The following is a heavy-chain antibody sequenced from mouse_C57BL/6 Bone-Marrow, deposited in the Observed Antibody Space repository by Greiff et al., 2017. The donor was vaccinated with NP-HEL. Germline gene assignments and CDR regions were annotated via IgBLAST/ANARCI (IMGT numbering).Heavy chain of an antibody. J-gene: IGHJ1*03. V-gene: IGHV1-69*01. CDR2: IDPSDSDI. CDR3: AEDELGYLDV. Sequence: QVQLQQPGAELVMPGASVKLSCKASGYTFTSYWMHWVKQRPGQGLEWIGEIDPSDSDINDNQKFKGKSTLTVEKSSSTAYMQLSSLTSEYSSVYYCAEDELGYLDVWGTGTTVTVSS. CDR1: GYTFTSYW.